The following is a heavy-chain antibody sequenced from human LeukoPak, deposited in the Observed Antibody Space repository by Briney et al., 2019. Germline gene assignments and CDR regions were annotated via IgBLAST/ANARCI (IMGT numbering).Heavy chain of an antibody. V-gene: IGHV1-69*13. D-gene: IGHD2-2*01. Sequence: ASVKVSCKASGGTFSSYAISWVRQAPGQGLEWMGGIIPIFGTANYARKFQGRVTITADESTSTAYMELSSLRSEDTAVYYCARDLYCSSTSCFDYWGQGTLVTVSS. CDR2: IIPIFGTA. CDR1: GGTFSSYA. CDR3: ARDLYCSSTSCFDY. J-gene: IGHJ4*02.